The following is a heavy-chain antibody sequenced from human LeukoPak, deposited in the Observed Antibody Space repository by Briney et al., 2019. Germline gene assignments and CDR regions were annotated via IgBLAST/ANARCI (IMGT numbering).Heavy chain of an antibody. D-gene: IGHD7-27*01. V-gene: IGHV1-2*02. J-gene: IGHJ3*02. CDR3: ARDILTDDAFDI. Sequence: ASVKVSCKASGYTFTGYFMHWVRQAPGQGLEWMEWINPNSGGTNYAQKFQGRVTMTRDTSISTAYMELSRLTSDDSAGYYCARDILTDDAFDIWGQGTMVTVSS. CDR1: GYTFTGYF. CDR2: INPNSGGT.